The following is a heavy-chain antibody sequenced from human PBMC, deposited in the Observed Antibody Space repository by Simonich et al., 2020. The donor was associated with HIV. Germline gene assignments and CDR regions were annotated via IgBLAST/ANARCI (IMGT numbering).Heavy chain of an antibody. CDR2: IYHSGST. CDR1: GYSISSGYY. CDR3: ARNTATRGSNWYFDL. Sequence: QVQLQESGPGLVKPSETLSLTCAVSGYSISSGYYWGWIRQPPGKGLEWIGSIYHSGSTYYNPSLNSRVTISVDTSKNQFSLKLSSVTAADTAVYYCARNTATRGSNWYFDLWGRGTLVTVSS. J-gene: IGHJ2*01. D-gene: IGHD3-16*01. V-gene: IGHV4-38-2*01.